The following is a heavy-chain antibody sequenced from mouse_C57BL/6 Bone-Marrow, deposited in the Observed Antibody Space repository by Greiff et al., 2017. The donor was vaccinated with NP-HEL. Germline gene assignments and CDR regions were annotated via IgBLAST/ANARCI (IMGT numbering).Heavy chain of an antibody. CDR3: ARGSDGYYPAWFAY. CDR1: GYTFTNYW. Sequence: VQLQQSGAELVRPGTSVKMSCKASGYTFTNYWIGWAKQRPGHGLEWIGDIYPGGGYTDYNEKFKGKATLTADKSSSTAYMQFSSLTSEDSAIYYCARGSDGYYPAWFAYWGQGTLVTVSA. V-gene: IGHV1-63*01. D-gene: IGHD2-3*01. CDR2: IYPGGGYT. J-gene: IGHJ3*01.